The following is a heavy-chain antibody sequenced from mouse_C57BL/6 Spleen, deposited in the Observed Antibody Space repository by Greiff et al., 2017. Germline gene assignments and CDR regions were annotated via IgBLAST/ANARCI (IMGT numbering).Heavy chain of an antibody. CDR1: GFTFSDYG. V-gene: IGHV5-17*01. CDR3: ARNYYGSSYAMDY. Sequence: EVKLVESGGGLVKPGGSLKLSCAASGFTFSDYGMHWVRQAPEKGLEWVAYISSGSSTIYYDYTVKGRFTISRDNAKNTLYLQMTSLRSEDTAMYYCARNYYGSSYAMDYWGQGTSVTVSS. J-gene: IGHJ4*01. D-gene: IGHD1-1*01. CDR2: ISSGSSTI.